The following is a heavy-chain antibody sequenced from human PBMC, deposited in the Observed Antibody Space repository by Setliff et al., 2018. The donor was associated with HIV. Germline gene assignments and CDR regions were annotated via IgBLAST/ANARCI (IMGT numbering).Heavy chain of an antibody. D-gene: IGHD6-19*01. CDR3: ACLGHASGWYGEADF. J-gene: IGHJ4*02. CDR1: GFTFRSYA. V-gene: IGHV3-30*04. Sequence: GGSLRLSCAASGFTFRSYAMHWVRQAPGKGLEWVADISHDGSIEDYADSVRGRFTISRDNSKSAVYLQMNSLRAEDTALYYCACLGHASGWYGEADFWGQGTLVTVSS. CDR2: ISHDGSIE.